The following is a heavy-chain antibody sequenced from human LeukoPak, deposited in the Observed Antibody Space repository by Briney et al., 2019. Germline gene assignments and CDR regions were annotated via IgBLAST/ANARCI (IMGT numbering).Heavy chain of an antibody. Sequence: PSETLSLTCAVSGYSISSGYYWGWIRQPPGKGLEWIGSIYHSGGTYYNPSLKSRVTISVDTSKNQFSLKLSSVTAADTAVYYCARGSITMVRGVPDSWGQGTLVTVSS. CDR3: ARGSITMVRGVPDS. CDR2: IYHSGGT. J-gene: IGHJ4*02. CDR1: GYSISSGYY. V-gene: IGHV4-38-2*01. D-gene: IGHD3-10*01.